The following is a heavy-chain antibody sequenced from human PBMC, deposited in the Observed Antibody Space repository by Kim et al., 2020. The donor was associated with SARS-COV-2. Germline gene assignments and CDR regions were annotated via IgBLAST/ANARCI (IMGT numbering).Heavy chain of an antibody. J-gene: IGHJ4*02. V-gene: IGHV3-23*01. CDR2: ISGSGGST. Sequence: GGSLRLSCAASGFTFSSYAMSWVRQAPGKGLEWVSAISGSGGSTYYADSVKGRFTISRDNSKNTLYLQMNSLRAEDTAVYYCAKEEGKLLWFGELLSPPNYFDYWGQGTLVTVSS. D-gene: IGHD3-10*01. CDR1: GFTFSSYA. CDR3: AKEEGKLLWFGELLSPPNYFDY.